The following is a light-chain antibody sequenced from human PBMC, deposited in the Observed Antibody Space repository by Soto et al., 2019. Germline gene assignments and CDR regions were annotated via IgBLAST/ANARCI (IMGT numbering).Light chain of an antibody. CDR1: SNDVGHSSF. CDR3: NAQADNGKHV. Sequence: QSALTQPPSASGSPGQSVTISCTGNSNDVGHSSFISWYQQHPGKGPKLIIYEVSKRPSGVPDRFSGSKSGNTAYLSVSGLQDEDEADYFCNAQADNGKHVFGTGTKVTVL. V-gene: IGLV2-8*01. CDR2: EVS. J-gene: IGLJ1*01.